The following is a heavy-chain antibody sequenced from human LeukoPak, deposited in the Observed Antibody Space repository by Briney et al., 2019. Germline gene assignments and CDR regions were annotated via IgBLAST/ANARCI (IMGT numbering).Heavy chain of an antibody. CDR3: ARGVRPPFRGDFGYMDV. CDR1: GYTFTSYG. Sequence: ASVKVSCKASGYTFTSYGISWVRQAPGQGLEWMGWISAYNGNTNYAQKLQGRVTMTTDTSTSTAYMELRSLRSDDTAVYYCARGVRPPFRGDFGYMDVWGKGTTVTASS. J-gene: IGHJ6*03. V-gene: IGHV1-18*01. D-gene: IGHD3-10*01. CDR2: ISAYNGNT.